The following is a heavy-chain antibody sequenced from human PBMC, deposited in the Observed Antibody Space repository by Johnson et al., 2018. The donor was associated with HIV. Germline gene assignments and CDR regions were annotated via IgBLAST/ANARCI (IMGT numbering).Heavy chain of an antibody. V-gene: IGHV3-30-3*01. CDR2: ISYDGSNK. CDR1: AFAFSSYA. J-gene: IGHJ3*02. D-gene: IGHD4-11*01. Sequence: VQLVESGGGVVQPGRSLRLSCAASAFAFSSYAMHWVRQAPGKGLEWVAVISYDGSNKYYADSVKGRFTISRDNSKNTLYLQMNSLRPEDTAVYFCARGGLYIQFLAFDAFDIWGQGTMVTVSS. CDR3: ARGGLYIQFLAFDAFDI.